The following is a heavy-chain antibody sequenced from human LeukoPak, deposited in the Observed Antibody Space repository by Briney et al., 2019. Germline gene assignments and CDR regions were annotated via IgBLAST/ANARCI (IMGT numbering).Heavy chain of an antibody. CDR3: AKAPVTSCRGAYCYPFDS. J-gene: IGHJ4*02. V-gene: IGHV3-74*01. Sequence: PSGGSLRLSCAASGFTFSSYWMHWVRQAPGKGLVWVSRINSDGSSTSYADSVRGRFTISRDNSKNTLYLQMNSLRAEDAAVYFCAKAPVTSCRGAYCYPFDSWGQGTLVTVSS. D-gene: IGHD2-21*01. CDR2: INSDGSST. CDR1: GFTFSSYW.